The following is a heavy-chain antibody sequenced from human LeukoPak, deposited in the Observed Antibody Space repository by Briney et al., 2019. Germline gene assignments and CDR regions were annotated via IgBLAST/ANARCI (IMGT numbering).Heavy chain of an antibody. CDR3: ASCSGYDLSGFWFDP. Sequence: ASVKVSCKASGYTFTAYYIHWVRQAPGQGLEWMGRINPKNGDTNYAQKFQDRVTMTRDTSMSAAYMELSRLRSDDTAVYYCASCSGYDLSGFWFDPWGQGTLVTVSS. V-gene: IGHV1-2*06. D-gene: IGHD5-12*01. CDR2: INPKNGDT. J-gene: IGHJ5*02. CDR1: GYTFTAYY.